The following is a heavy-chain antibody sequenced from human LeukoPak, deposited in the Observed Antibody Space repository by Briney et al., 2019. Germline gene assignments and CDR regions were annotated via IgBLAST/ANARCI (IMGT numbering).Heavy chain of an antibody. D-gene: IGHD1-26*01. J-gene: IGHJ4*02. CDR3: ARDVGVGASIDY. V-gene: IGHV1-8*01. CDR1: GYTFTSYD. CDR2: MSPNSGNT. Sequence: ASVKVSCKASGYTFTSYDINWVRQATGQGPEWMGWMSPNSGNTGYAQKFQGRVTMTRSTSMSTAYMELSSLRSGDTAVYYCARDVGVGASIDYWGQGTLVTVSS.